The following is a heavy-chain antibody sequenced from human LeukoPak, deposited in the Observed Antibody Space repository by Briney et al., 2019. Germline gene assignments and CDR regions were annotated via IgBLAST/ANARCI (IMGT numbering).Heavy chain of an antibody. CDR3: ARTRSGWGYDY. V-gene: IGHV3-23*01. Sequence: PGGSLRLSCAASGFTFAIHAMTWVRQAPGKGLEWVSGISGDGASTHHAESVKGRFTISRDNAKNSLYLQMNSLRDEDTAVYYCARTRSGWGYDYWGQGTLVTASS. CDR1: GFTFAIHA. J-gene: IGHJ4*02. CDR2: ISGDGAST. D-gene: IGHD6-19*01.